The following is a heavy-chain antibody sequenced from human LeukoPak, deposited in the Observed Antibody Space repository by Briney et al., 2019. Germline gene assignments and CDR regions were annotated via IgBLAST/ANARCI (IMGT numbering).Heavy chain of an antibody. CDR1: EFTFSTYA. J-gene: IGHJ4*02. Sequence: GGSLRLSCAASEFTFSTYAMDWVRQAPGKGLEWVAIISYDGFNKYYADSVKGRFTISRDNSKNTLYLQMNSLRAEDTAVYYCAKIGGLPLDYWGQGTLVTVSS. CDR2: ISYDGFNK. CDR3: AKIGGLPLDY. V-gene: IGHV3-30-3*02. D-gene: IGHD3-16*01.